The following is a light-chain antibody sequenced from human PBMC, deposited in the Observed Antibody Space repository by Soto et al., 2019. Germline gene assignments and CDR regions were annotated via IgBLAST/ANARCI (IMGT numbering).Light chain of an antibody. CDR3: QHYGGSFT. Sequence: EIVLTQSPGTLSLSPGERATLSCRASESVSSVYLAWYQHKPGQAPRLLIFGASSRATAIPDRFSGSGSGTDFTLTISRLEPEDFAVYYCQHYGGSFTFDQGTRLEIK. CDR2: GAS. V-gene: IGKV3-20*01. CDR1: ESVSSVY. J-gene: IGKJ5*01.